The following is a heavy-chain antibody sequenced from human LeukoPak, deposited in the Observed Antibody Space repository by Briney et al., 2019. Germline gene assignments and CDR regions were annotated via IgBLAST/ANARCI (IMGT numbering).Heavy chain of an antibody. Sequence: GASVKVSCKASGGIFSSYAISWVRQAPGQGLEWMGGIIPIFGTANYAQKFQGRVTITADESTSTAYRELSSLRSEDTAVYYCAAVVPAVMGYFDYWGQGTLVTVSS. CDR1: GGIFSSYA. V-gene: IGHV1-69*13. CDR3: AAVVPAVMGYFDY. CDR2: IIPIFGTA. D-gene: IGHD2-2*01. J-gene: IGHJ4*02.